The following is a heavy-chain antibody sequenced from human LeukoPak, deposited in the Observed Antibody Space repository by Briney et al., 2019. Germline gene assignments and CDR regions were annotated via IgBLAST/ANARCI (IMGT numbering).Heavy chain of an antibody. CDR2: ISSEGTT. CDR3: ARDPGLPNDIHV. Sequence: GGSLRLSCAASGFTVSSDYMNWVREAPGEGLDWVSTISSEGTTHYADSVKGRFTISRDSSKNTVYLQVTSLRTEDTAVYYCARDPGLPNDIHVWGLGTTVTISS. D-gene: IGHD3-9*01. J-gene: IGHJ6*02. V-gene: IGHV3-66*02. CDR1: GFTVSSDY.